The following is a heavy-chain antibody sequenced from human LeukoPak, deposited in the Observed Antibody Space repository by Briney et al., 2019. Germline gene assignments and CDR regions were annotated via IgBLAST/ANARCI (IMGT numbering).Heavy chain of an antibody. D-gene: IGHD2-15*01. J-gene: IGHJ6*03. CDR1: GYTFTRYG. CDR3: ARAEGVVVAAHIDV. V-gene: IGHV1-18*01. Sequence: ASVKVSCKASGYTFTRYGIYWVRQAPGQGLEWMGWISGYNGNTKYAQNFQGRVFVTTDTSPSTAYMELRSLRSDDTAVYYCARAEGVVVAAHIDVWGKGTTVTVSS. CDR2: ISGYNGNT.